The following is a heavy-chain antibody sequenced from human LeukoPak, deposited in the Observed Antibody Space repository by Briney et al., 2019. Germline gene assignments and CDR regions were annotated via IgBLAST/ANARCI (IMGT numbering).Heavy chain of an antibody. J-gene: IGHJ4*02. CDR1: GGTFSSYA. V-gene: IGHV1-69*13. CDR3: ARAYYYDSSGYHRAPPISYYFDY. D-gene: IGHD3-22*01. CDR2: IIPIFGTA. Sequence: ASVKVSCKASGGTFSSYAISWVRQAPGQGFEWMGGIIPIFGTANYAQKFQGRVTITADESTSTAYMELSSLRSEDTAVYYCARAYYYDSSGYHRAPPISYYFDYWGQGTLVTVSS.